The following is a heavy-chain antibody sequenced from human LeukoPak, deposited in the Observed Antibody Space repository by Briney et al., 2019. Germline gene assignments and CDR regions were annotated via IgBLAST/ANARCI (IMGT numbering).Heavy chain of an antibody. D-gene: IGHD4/OR15-4a*01. Sequence: NSSETLSLTCTVSGGSISSYYWNWIRQSAGKGLEWMGRKSVSGHTNYRSSLESRVTMSVDTSKNQFSLRLTSVTAADTAVYYCVRVSRIDYGANPEGDVWGKGITGIVSS. CDR3: VRVSRIDYGANPEGDV. CDR2: KSVSGHT. V-gene: IGHV4-4*07. J-gene: IGHJ6*04. CDR1: GGSISSYY.